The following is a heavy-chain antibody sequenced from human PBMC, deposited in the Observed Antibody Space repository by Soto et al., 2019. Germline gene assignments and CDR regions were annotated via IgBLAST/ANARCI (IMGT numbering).Heavy chain of an antibody. J-gene: IGHJ4*02. D-gene: IGHD2-2*01. CDR1: GGSISSYY. CDR3: ARLGYCSSTSCYVLILDY. CDR2: IYYSGST. Sequence: SETLSLTCTVAGGSISSYYWSWIRQPPGKGLEWIGYIYYSGSTNYNPSLKSRVTISVDTSKNQFSLKLSSVTAADTAVYYCARLGYCSSTSCYVLILDYWGQGTLVTVS. V-gene: IGHV4-59*01.